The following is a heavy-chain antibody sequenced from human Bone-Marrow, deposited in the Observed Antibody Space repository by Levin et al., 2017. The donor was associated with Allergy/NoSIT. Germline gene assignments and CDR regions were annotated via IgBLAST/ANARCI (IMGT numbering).Heavy chain of an antibody. CDR2: ISGSGGST. J-gene: IGHJ3*02. V-gene: IGHV3-23*01. CDR3: AKDVTYYYDSSGYYYGDWAFDI. CDR1: GFTFSSYA. Sequence: GGSLRLSCAASGFTFSSYAMSWVRQAPGKGLEWVSAISGSGGSTYYADSVKGRFTISRDNSKNTLYLQMNSLRAEDTAVYYCAKDVTYYYDSSGYYYGDWAFDIWGQGTMVTVSS. D-gene: IGHD3-22*01.